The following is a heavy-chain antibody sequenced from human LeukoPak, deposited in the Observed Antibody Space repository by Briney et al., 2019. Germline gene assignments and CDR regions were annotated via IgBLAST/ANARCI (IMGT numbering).Heavy chain of an antibody. CDR3: ARGGVPSSSSNYFDY. V-gene: IGHV3-21*01. J-gene: IGHJ4*02. CDR2: ISSSSSYI. D-gene: IGHD6-6*01. CDR1: GFTFSSYS. Sequence: GGSLRLSCAASGFTFSSYSMNWVRQAPGKGLEWVSSISSSSSYIYYADSVKGRFTISRDNAKNSLYLQMNSLRAEDTAVYYCARGGVPSSSSNYFDYWGQGTLVTVSS.